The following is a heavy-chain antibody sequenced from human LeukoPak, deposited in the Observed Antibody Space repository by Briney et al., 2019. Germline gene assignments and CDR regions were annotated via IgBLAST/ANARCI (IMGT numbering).Heavy chain of an antibody. Sequence: SETLSLTCAVYGESFSDYYWSWIRQPPGKGLEWIGEINHSGSSNYNPSLKSRLTISVDKSKNQFSLKVSSVTAADTAVYYCARAQYSSGSYHYYYYMDVWGKGTTVTVSS. CDR2: INHSGSS. D-gene: IGHD6-19*01. CDR3: ARAQYSSGSYHYYYYMDV. CDR1: GESFSDYY. J-gene: IGHJ6*03. V-gene: IGHV4-34*01.